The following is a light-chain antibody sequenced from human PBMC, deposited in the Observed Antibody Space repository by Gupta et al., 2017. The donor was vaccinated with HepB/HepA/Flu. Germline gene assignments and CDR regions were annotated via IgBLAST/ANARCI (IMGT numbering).Light chain of an antibody. CDR3: HQYNNWPRT. CDR1: RSISSK. J-gene: IGKJ1*01. Sequence: EIVMTQSPATLSVSPGESATLSCRASRSISSKLAWYQQKPGQAPRILIYDASTRATGIPARFSGRGSGTEFTLTISSLQSEDFAVYYCHQYNNWPRTFGQGTKVEIK. CDR2: DAS. V-gene: IGKV3-15*01.